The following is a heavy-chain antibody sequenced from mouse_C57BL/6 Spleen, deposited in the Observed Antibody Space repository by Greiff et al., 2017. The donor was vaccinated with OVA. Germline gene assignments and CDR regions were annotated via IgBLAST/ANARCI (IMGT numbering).Heavy chain of an antibody. CDR1: GYAFTNYL. CDR3: ARQAMDY. V-gene: IGHV1-54*01. J-gene: IGHJ4*01. Sequence: QVQLQQPGAELVRPGTSVKVSCKASGYAFTNYLIEWVKQRPGQGLEWIGVINPGSGGTNYNEKFKGKATLTADKSSSTAYMQLSSLTSEDSAVYFCARQAMDYWGQGTSVTVSS. CDR2: INPGSGGT.